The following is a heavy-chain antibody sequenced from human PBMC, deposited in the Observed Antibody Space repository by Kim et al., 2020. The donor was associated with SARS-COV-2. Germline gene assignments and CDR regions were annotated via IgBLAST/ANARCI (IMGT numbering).Heavy chain of an antibody. CDR3: ARDGSGSYYLHYFDY. D-gene: IGHD3-10*01. CDR2: IYHSGST. V-gene: IGHV4-38-2*02. J-gene: IGHJ4*02. CDR1: GYSISSGYY. Sequence: SETLSLTCTASGYSISSGYYWCWIRQPPGKVVEWIGSIYHSGSTYYNPSLKSRVTISVDTSKNQFSLKLSSVTAADTAVYYCARDGSGSYYLHYFDYWGQGTLVTVSS.